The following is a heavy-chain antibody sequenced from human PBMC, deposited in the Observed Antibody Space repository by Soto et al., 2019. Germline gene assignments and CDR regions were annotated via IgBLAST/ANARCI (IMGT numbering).Heavy chain of an antibody. V-gene: IGHV3-48*01. J-gene: IGHJ6*03. CDR1: EFTFSTYA. Sequence: EVQLVESGGGLVQPGGSLRLSCAASEFTFSTYAMNWVRQAPGKGLERVSYISSSSQNIRYADSVKGRFTISRDNAKNSIYLQMNSLRAEDTAVYYCARDQSRGQVFYYYMDVWGKGRTVTVSS. CDR2: ISSSSQNI. D-gene: IGHD3-10*01. CDR3: ARDQSRGQVFYYYMDV.